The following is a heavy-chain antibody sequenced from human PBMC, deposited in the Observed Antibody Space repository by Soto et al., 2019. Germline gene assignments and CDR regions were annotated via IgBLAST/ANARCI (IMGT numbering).Heavy chain of an antibody. V-gene: IGHV3-30-3*01. CDR2: ISHNDEPKI. J-gene: IGHJ4*01. CDR3: ARGVRAETYYNAFDY. CDR1: GFSFKNYA. Sequence: QVQLVESGGGVVQPGSSLRLSCAASGFSFKNYAFHWVRQAPGKGLEWVALISHNDEPKIFYADSVQGRFTISRDNFKNKVYLQMNSLRDEDTSVYHCARGVRAETYYNAFDYWGQGTQVTVSS. D-gene: IGHD3-10*01.